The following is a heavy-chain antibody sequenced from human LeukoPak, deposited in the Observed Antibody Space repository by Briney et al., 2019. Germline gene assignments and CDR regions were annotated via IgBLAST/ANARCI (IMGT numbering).Heavy chain of an antibody. V-gene: IGHV3-30*18. Sequence: GGSLRLPCAASGFTFSYVMHWVRQAPGKGLEWVALISYDGSKKYYADSVKGRFTISRDNSKNTLYLQMNSLRAEDTAVYYCAKADKRYYFDTSGLKSALDYWGQGTLVTVSS. CDR3: AKADKRYYFDTSGLKSALDY. D-gene: IGHD3-22*01. J-gene: IGHJ4*02. CDR1: GFTFSYV. CDR2: ISYDGSKK.